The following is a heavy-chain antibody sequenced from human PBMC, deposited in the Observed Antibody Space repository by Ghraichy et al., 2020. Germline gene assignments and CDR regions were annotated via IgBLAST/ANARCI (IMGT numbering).Heavy chain of an antibody. D-gene: IGHD2-8*01. J-gene: IGHJ4*02. Sequence: GGSLRLSCAASGFNFSSYSMIWVRQAPGKGLEWVSSIDNSGDYKYYLDSVKGRFTNSRDNAKNSLYLQMNSLRAEDTALYYCVRLINGYVDFWGQGTLVTVSS. CDR3: VRLINGYVDF. CDR2: IDNSGDYK. V-gene: IGHV3-21*06. CDR1: GFNFSSYS.